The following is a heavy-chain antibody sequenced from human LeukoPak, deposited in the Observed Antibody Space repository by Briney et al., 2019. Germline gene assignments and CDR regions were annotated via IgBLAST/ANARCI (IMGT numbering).Heavy chain of an antibody. D-gene: IGHD2-15*01. CDR1: GFTFSSYS. Sequence: GGSLRLPCAASGFTFSSYSMNWVRQAPGKGLEWVSSISSSSSYIYYADSVKGRFTISRDNAKNSLYLQMNSLRAEDTAVYYCARVAQYCSGGSCFDYWGQGTLVTVSS. J-gene: IGHJ4*02. CDR2: ISSSSSYI. V-gene: IGHV3-21*01. CDR3: ARVAQYCSGGSCFDY.